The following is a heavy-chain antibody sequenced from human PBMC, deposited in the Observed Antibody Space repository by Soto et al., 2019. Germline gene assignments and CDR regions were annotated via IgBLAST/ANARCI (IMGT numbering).Heavy chain of an antibody. Sequence: PGGSLRLSCAASGFTFNSYAMNWVRQAPGNGLEWVSSISGGGGGTYYADSVKGRLTISRDNSKNTLYLQMNSLRAEDTALYYCAKGSHYDILTAYHAFDYWGPGTLVTVSS. CDR2: ISGGGGGT. J-gene: IGHJ4*02. CDR3: AKGSHYDILTAYHAFDY. V-gene: IGHV3-23*01. CDR1: GFTFNSYA. D-gene: IGHD3-9*01.